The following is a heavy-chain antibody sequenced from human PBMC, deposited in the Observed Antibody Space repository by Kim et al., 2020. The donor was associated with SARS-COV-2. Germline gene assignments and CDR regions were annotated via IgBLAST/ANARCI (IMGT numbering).Heavy chain of an antibody. CDR1: GFTFSDHS. Sequence: GGSLRLSCAASGFTFSDHSMDWVRQAPGKGLEWVGRIRNKANSYTTEYAASVKGRFTISRDDSKNSLYLQMDSLKTEDTAVYYCAKIAVADYYNFDVWGQGTTVTVSS. CDR3: AKIAVADYYNFDV. J-gene: IGHJ6*02. D-gene: IGHD6-19*01. V-gene: IGHV3-72*01. CDR2: IRNKANSYTT.